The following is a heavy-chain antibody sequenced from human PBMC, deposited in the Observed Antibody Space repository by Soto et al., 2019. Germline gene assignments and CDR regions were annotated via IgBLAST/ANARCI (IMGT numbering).Heavy chain of an antibody. V-gene: IGHV1-8*01. CDR3: ARGKVHYDFWSGYYRTNWFAP. J-gene: IGHJ5*02. D-gene: IGHD3-3*01. CDR1: GYTFTSYD. Sequence: ASVKVSCKASGYTFTSYDINWVRQATGQGLEWMGWMNPNSGNTGYAQKFQGRVTMTRNTSISTAYMELSSLRSEDTAVYYCARGKVHYDFWSGYYRTNWFAPWGQGTLVPVSS. CDR2: MNPNSGNT.